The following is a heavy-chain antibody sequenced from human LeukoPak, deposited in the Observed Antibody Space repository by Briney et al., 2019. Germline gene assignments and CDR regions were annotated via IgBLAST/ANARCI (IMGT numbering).Heavy chain of an antibody. Sequence: GGSLRLSCAASGFTFDDSAMHWVRQAPGKGLEWVSGISWNSGDIGYADSVKGRFTISRDNAKNSLYLQMNSLRAEDTALYYCAKEVTRRAHYYYYGMDVWGQGTTVTVSS. J-gene: IGHJ6*02. CDR1: GFTFDDSA. V-gene: IGHV3-9*01. CDR2: ISWNSGDI. CDR3: AKEVTRRAHYYYYGMDV. D-gene: IGHD4-23*01.